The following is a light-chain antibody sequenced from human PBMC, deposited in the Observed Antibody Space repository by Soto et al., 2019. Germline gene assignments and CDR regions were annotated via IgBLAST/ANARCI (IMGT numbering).Light chain of an antibody. Sequence: QCVLTRPASVSGSPRQSITISYTSTSSDVGGYNYVSWYQHHPGKAPKLLIYDVSNRPSGISNRFSGSKSDNTASPTISGLQPEDEADYYCNSYTTSNTRQIVFGTGTKVTV. V-gene: IGLV2-14*03. CDR1: SSDVGGYNY. CDR2: DVS. J-gene: IGLJ1*01. CDR3: NSYTTSNTRQIV.